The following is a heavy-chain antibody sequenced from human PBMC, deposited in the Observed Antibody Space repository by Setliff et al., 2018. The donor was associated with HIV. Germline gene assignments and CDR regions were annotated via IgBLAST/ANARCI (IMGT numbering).Heavy chain of an antibody. CDR3: AYYSSGSFYLGYYYYHGMDV. Sequence: GGSLRLSCAGSGFTFSSYSLNWVRQAPGKGLEWVSYVSGRGDSIYYAASVKGRFTISRDNAENSLYLQMISLRAEDTAVYYCAYYSSGSFYLGYYYYHGMDVWGQGTTVTVSS. V-gene: IGHV3-48*04. CDR1: GFTFSSYS. J-gene: IGHJ6*02. D-gene: IGHD3-10*01. CDR2: VSGRGDSI.